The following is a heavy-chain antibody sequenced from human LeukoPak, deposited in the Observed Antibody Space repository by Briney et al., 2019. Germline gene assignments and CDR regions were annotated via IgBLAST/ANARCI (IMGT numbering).Heavy chain of an antibody. CDR1: GGSFNGYY. J-gene: IGHJ4*02. Sequence: SETLSLTCAVYGGSFNGYYWSWIRQPPGKGLEWIGEINHSGSTNYNPSLKSRVTISVDTSKNQFSLKLSSVTAADTAVYYCARGYSGYDYDPHFDYWGQGTLVTVSS. CDR3: ARGYSGYDYDPHFDY. CDR2: INHSGST. D-gene: IGHD5-12*01. V-gene: IGHV4-34*01.